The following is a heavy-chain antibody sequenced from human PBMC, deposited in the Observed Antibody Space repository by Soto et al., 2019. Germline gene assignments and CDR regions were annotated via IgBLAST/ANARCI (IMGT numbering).Heavy chain of an antibody. V-gene: IGHV3-23*01. CDR3: APIGGWGTGGGVHS. Sequence: EVQLLESGGGLVQPGGSLRLSCAASGFSFSNYAMSWVRQAPGKGLEWLSTVGSDGITTYADSVKGRFTISRDNSKNTRFLHTHSLTADDTAVYYCAPIGGWGTGGGVHSWGPGTLVTVSS. J-gene: IGHJ4*03. D-gene: IGHD3-16*01. CDR1: GFSFSNYA. CDR2: VGSDGIT.